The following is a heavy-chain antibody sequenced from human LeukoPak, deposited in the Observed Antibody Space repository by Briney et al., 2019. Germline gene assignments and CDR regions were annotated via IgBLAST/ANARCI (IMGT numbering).Heavy chain of an antibody. CDR3: ARGIVGVIHNRYYYYGMDA. V-gene: IGHV1-69*13. CDR1: GGTFSSYA. Sequence: SVKVSCKASGGTFSSYAFSWVRQAPGQGLEWMGRIIPMFGTANYAQRFQGRATITADESTRTVYMELSSLRSEDTAVYYCARGIVGVIHNRYYYYGMDAWGQGTTVTVSS. D-gene: IGHD1-26*01. CDR2: IIPMFGTA. J-gene: IGHJ6*02.